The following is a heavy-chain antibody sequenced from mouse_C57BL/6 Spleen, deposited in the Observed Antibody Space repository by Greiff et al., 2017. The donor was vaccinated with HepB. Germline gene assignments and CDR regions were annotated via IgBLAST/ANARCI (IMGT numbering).Heavy chain of an antibody. J-gene: IGHJ3*01. Sequence: QVQLKESGPGLVEPSQSLSITCTVSGFSLTSYGVDWVRQSPGKGLEWLGVIWGVGSTNYNSTLKSRLSISKDNSKSQVFLKMNGLQTDDTAMFYCASFRFASWGQGTLVTVSA. V-gene: IGHV2-6*01. CDR2: IWGVGST. CDR1: GFSLTSYG. CDR3: ASFRFAS.